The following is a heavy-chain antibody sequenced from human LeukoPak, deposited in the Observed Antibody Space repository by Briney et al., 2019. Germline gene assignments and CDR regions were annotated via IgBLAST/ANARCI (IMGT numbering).Heavy chain of an antibody. J-gene: IGHJ4*02. CDR1: GYTLTELS. Sequence: ASVNVSCKVSGYTLTELSMHWVRQAPGKGLEWMGGLDPEDGETINAQKFQGRVTMTEDTSTDTAYMELSSLRSEDTAVYYCATDLGTLYGDNFRYFDYWGQGTLVTVSS. D-gene: IGHD4-17*01. CDR2: LDPEDGET. V-gene: IGHV1-24*01. CDR3: ATDLGTLYGDNFRYFDY.